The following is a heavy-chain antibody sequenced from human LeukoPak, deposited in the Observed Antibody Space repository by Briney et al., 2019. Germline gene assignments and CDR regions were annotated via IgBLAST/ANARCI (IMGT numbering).Heavy chain of an antibody. J-gene: IGHJ4*02. CDR2: INTDGSST. Sequence: PGGSLRHSCAASGFTFSSYWMHWVRQAPGKGLVWVSHINTDGSSTTYADSVKGRFTISRDNAKKTLYLQMNSLRAEDTAVYYCARGGPLARTTDYWGQGTLVTVSS. CDR1: GFTFSSYW. CDR3: ARGGPLARTTDY. D-gene: IGHD1-1*01. V-gene: IGHV3-74*01.